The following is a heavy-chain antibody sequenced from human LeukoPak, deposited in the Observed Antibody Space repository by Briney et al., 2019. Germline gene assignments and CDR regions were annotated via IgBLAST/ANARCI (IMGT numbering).Heavy chain of an antibody. Sequence: PGGSLRLSCAASGFTFKLYWMHWVRQAPGKGPVWVSRINDDGSTTTYADSVKGRITISRDDAKNMLFLQMNSLRAEDTAVYYCVRGGPSTWSWGQGTLVTVSS. CDR1: GFTFKLYW. CDR2: INDDGSTT. D-gene: IGHD2-15*01. CDR3: VRGGPSTWS. V-gene: IGHV3-74*01. J-gene: IGHJ5*02.